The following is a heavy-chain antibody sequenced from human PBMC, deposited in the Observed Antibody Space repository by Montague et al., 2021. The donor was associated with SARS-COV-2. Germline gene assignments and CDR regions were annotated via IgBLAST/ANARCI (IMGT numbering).Heavy chain of an antibody. J-gene: IGHJ6*02. D-gene: IGHD3-9*01. V-gene: IGHV4-61*01. CDR2: IYYSGST. CDR1: GGSVSSGSYY. Sequence: SETLSLTCTVSGGSVSSGSYYWSWIRQPPGKGLEWIGYIYYSGSTNYNPSLKSRVTMSVDTSKNQFSLKLSSVTAADTAVYYCARDRGQTYYDILTGRALSVDFANGMDVWGQGTTVTVSS. CDR3: ARDRGQTYYDILTGRALSVDFANGMDV.